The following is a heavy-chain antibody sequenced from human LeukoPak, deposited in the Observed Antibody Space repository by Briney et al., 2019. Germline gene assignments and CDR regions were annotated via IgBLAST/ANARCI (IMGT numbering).Heavy chain of an antibody. V-gene: IGHV3-30*03. CDR1: GFTFSSYG. Sequence: PGGSLRLSCAASGFTFSSYGMHWVRQAPGKGLEWVAVISYDGSNKYYADSVKGRFTISRGNSKNTLYLQMNSLRAEDTAVYYCARDEYYYDSSGFFYWGQGTLVTVSS. J-gene: IGHJ4*02. CDR3: ARDEYYYDSSGFFY. CDR2: ISYDGSNK. D-gene: IGHD3-22*01.